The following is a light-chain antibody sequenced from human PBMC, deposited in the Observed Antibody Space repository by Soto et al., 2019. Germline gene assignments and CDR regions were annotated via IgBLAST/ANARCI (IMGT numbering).Light chain of an antibody. V-gene: IGLV2-14*01. Sequence: QSVLTQPASVSGSPGQSITISCTGTSSDVGGYKYVSWYQHHPGKVPKLIIYEVSNRPSGVSNRFSGSKSGNTASLIISGLQAEDEADYYCSSYTSSSTLEVFGGGTKVTVL. J-gene: IGLJ3*02. CDR2: EVS. CDR1: SSDVGGYKY. CDR3: SSYTSSSTLEV.